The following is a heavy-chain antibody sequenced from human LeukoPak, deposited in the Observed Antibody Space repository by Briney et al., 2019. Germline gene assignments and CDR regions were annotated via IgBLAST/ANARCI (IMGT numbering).Heavy chain of an antibody. CDR1: GYTFTGYY. D-gene: IGHD2-15*01. CDR3: ARDRDGGNIDY. CDR2: IWYDGSNK. Sequence: SCKASGYTFTGYYMHWVRQAPGKGLEWVAVIWYDGSNKYYADSVKGRFTISRDNSKNTLYLQMNSLRAEDTAVYYCARDRDGGNIDYWGQGTLVTVSS. J-gene: IGHJ4*02. V-gene: IGHV3-33*01.